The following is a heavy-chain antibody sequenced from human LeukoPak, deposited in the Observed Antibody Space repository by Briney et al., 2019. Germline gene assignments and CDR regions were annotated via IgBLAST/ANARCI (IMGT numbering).Heavy chain of an antibody. CDR3: AREGSGVLNAFDI. CDR2: IGASGGST. V-gene: IGHV3-23*01. Sequence: GGSLRLSCAASGFTFSSYAMSWVRQAPGKGLEWVSTIGASGGSTYYADSLKGRFTISKDNTKNSLYLQMNSLRAEDTALYYCAREGSGVLNAFDIWGQGTMVTVSS. D-gene: IGHD3-10*01. J-gene: IGHJ3*02. CDR1: GFTFSSYA.